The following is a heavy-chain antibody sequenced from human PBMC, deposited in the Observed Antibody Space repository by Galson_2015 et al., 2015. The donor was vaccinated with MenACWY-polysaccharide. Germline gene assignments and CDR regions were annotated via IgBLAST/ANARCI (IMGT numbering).Heavy chain of an antibody. CDR3: AKYSSSSHAVDH. CDR1: GFTFSSYW. V-gene: IGHV3-74*01. J-gene: IGHJ4*02. D-gene: IGHD6-6*01. CDR2: INSDGSST. Sequence: SLRLSCAASGFTFSSYWMRWVRQAPGKGLVWVSRINSDGSSTSYADSVKGRFTNSRDNAKNTLYLQMNSLRAEDTAVYYCAKYSSSSHAVDHWGQGTLVTVSP.